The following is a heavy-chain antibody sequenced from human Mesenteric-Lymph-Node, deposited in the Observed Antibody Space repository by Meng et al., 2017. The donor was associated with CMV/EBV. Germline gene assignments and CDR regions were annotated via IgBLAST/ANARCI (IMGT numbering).Heavy chain of an antibody. CDR1: GYTFSSYD. CDR3: ARGRPLLLWFGDPKDNWFDP. Sequence: ASVKVSCKASGYTFSSYDIYWVRQAPGQGLEWMGWMNPNNGNTGYAQKFQGRVTISRNTSISTAYMELSSLRSEDTAVYYCARGRPLLLWFGDPKDNWFDPWGQGTLVTVSS. V-gene: IGHV1-8*01. J-gene: IGHJ5*02. D-gene: IGHD3-10*01. CDR2: MNPNNGNT.